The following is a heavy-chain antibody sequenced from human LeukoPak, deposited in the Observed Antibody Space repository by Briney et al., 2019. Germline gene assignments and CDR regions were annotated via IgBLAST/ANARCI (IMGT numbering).Heavy chain of an antibody. CDR2: INHSGTT. J-gene: IGHJ4*02. Sequence: PSETLSLTCAVYGGSFSGYYWTLIRQPPGKGLEWIGEINHSGTTNYNPSLKSRVTISVDTSKNQFSLKLSSVTAADTAVYFCARSEGSGSTVPHYWGQGTLVTVSS. V-gene: IGHV4-34*01. CDR3: ARSEGSGSTVPHY. CDR1: GGSFSGYY. D-gene: IGHD3-10*01.